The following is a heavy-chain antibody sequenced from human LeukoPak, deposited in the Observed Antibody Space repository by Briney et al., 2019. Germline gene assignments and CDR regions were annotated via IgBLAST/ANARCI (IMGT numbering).Heavy chain of an antibody. J-gene: IGHJ4*02. D-gene: IGHD3-22*01. Sequence: GRSLRLSCAASGFTFSSYGMHWVRQAPGKGLEWVAVIWYDGSKKYYGDSMKGRFTISRDNSKNTLSLQMNSLRAEDTAVHYCARDRSYDSSGPDYWGQGTQVTVSS. CDR3: ARDRSYDSSGPDY. CDR1: GFTFSSYG. CDR2: IWYDGSKK. V-gene: IGHV3-33*01.